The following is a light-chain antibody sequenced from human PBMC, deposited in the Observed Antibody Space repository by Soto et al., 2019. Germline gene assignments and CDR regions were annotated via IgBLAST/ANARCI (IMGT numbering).Light chain of an antibody. J-gene: IGKJ2*01. CDR1: QGIRNY. CDR2: TAS. CDR3: QKYSGPPYH. Sequence: DIQMTQSPSSLSASVGDRVTITCRASQGIRNYLAWYQQKPGKVPKLLIYTASTLQSGVPSRFSGSGSGTDFTLTISSLQPEDDATYYCQKYSGPPYHFGQGTKLEIK. V-gene: IGKV1-27*01.